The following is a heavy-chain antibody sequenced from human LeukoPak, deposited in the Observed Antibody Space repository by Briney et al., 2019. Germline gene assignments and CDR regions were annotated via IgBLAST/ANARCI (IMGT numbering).Heavy chain of an antibody. J-gene: IGHJ3*02. V-gene: IGHV1-46*01. D-gene: IGHD1/OR15-1a*01. CDR2: INPSGGST. Sequence: ASVKVSCKASGYTFTSYGINWVRQAPGQGLEWMGIINPSGGSTSYAQKFQGRVTMTRDTSTSTVYMELSSLRSDDTAVYYCARIEHRGAFDIWGQGTMVTVSS. CDR1: GYTFTSYG. CDR3: ARIEHRGAFDI.